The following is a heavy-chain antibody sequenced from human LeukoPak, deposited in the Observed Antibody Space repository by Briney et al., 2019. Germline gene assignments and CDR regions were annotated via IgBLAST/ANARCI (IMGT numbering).Heavy chain of an antibody. V-gene: IGHV5-51*01. CDR1: GYSFTSYW. D-gene: IGHD3-22*01. J-gene: IGHJ4*02. Sequence: GESLKISCQGSGYSFTSYWIGWVRQMPGKGLEWMGIIYPGDSDTRYSPSFQGQVTISADKSISTAYLQWSSLKASDTAMYYCARQAAPITYYYDSSGYQDYWGQGTLVTVSS. CDR2: IYPGDSDT. CDR3: ARQAAPITYYYDSSGYQDY.